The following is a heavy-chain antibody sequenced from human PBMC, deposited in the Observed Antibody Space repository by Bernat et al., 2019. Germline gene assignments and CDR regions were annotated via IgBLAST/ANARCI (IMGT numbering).Heavy chain of an antibody. Sequence: QVQLVESGGGVVQPGRSLRLSCAASGFTFSSYGMHWVRQAPGKGLEWVAVISYDGSNKYYADSVKGRFTISRDNSKNTLYLQMNSLRAEDTAVYYCAKAFAVTVLDYWGQGTPVTVSS. D-gene: IGHD3-3*01. CDR1: GFTFSSYG. V-gene: IGHV3-30*18. J-gene: IGHJ4*02. CDR3: AKAFAVTVLDY. CDR2: ISYDGSNK.